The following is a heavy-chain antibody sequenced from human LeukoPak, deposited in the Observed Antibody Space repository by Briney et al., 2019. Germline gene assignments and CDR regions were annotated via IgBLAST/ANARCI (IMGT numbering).Heavy chain of an antibody. V-gene: IGHV4-59*01. J-gene: IGHJ4*02. CDR3: ASGSN. CDR1: GGSISNNY. CDR2: IYSGGTT. D-gene: IGHD1-26*01. Sequence: SETLSLTCTVSGGSISNNYRNWIRQPPGKGLEWIGYIYSGGTTSHNPSLKSRISISVDTSKNQFSLRLSSVTAADTAVYYCASGSNWGQGILVTVSS.